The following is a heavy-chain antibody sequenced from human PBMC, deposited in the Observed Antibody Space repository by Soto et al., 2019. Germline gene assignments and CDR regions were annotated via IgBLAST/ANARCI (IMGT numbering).Heavy chain of an antibody. J-gene: IGHJ4*02. CDR3: ARSSKSAGPLTR. D-gene: IGHD3-9*01. V-gene: IGHV3-66*01. CDR2: IYSGGST. Sequence: EVQLVESGGGLVQPGGSLTLSCAASGFTFSAYWMSWVRQAPGKGLEWVSVIYSGGSTYYADSVKGRFTISRDNSKNTLYLQMNSLRAEDTAVYYCARSSKSAGPLTRWGQGTLVTVSS. CDR1: GFTFSAYW.